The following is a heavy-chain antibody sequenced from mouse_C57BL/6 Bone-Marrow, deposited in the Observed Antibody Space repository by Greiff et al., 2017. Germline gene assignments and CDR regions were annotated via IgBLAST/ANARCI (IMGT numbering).Heavy chain of an antibody. CDR3: ARDRALAYYYGSSRYFDV. D-gene: IGHD1-1*01. CDR1: GYSITSGYD. V-gene: IGHV3-1*01. Sequence: EVKLMESGPGMVKPSQSLSLTCTVTGYSITSGYDWHWIRHFPGNKLEWMGYISYSGSTNYNPSLKSRISITHDTSKNHFFLKLNSVTTEDTATYYCARDRALAYYYGSSRYFDVWGTGTTVTVSS. J-gene: IGHJ1*03. CDR2: ISYSGST.